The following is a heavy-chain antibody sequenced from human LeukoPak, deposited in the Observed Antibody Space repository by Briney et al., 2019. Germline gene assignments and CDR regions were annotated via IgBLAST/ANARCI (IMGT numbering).Heavy chain of an antibody. J-gene: IGHJ4*02. CDR2: ISTNTGNP. V-gene: IGHV7-4-1*01. CDR3: ARDLAVPGTARGY. Sequence: ASVKVSCKASGYTFSAYDISWMRQAPGQGLEWMGGISTNTGNPTYAQGFTGRFVFSLDSSVSTAYLQIDSVEAEDTAVYFCARDLAVPGTARGYWGQGTLVTVSS. CDR1: GYTFSAYD. D-gene: IGHD6-19*01.